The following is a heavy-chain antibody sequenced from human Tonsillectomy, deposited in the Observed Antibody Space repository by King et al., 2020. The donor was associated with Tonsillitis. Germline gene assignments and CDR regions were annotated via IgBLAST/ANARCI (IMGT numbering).Heavy chain of an antibody. V-gene: IGHV4-39*07. CDR2: IYYSGST. J-gene: IGHJ4*02. CDR1: GGSISRSSHC. Sequence: MQLQESGPGLVKPSETLSLTCTVSGGSISRSSHCWGWIRQPPGKGLEWIGSIYYSGSTYYNPSLKSRVTISVDTSKNQFSLKLSSVTAADTAVYYCARRPPGDPIFEYWGQGTLVTVSS. CDR3: ARRPPGDPIFEY. D-gene: IGHD4-17*01.